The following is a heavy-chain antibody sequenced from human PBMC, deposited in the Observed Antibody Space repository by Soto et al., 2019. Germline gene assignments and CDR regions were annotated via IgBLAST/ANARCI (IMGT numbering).Heavy chain of an antibody. J-gene: IGHJ4*02. CDR2: IYYIGST. Sequence: SXTLSLTCTVSGGSISSYYWSWIRQPPVKGLEWFVHIYYIGSTNYIPALKSRVTIAVDTSKNRFSLKLSSVTAADPAVYYCVGRDYCSGCSCYSARISYYCGRETLFTVS. CDR1: GGSISSYY. D-gene: IGHD2-15*01. V-gene: IGHV4-59*08. CDR3: VGRDYCSGCSCYSARISYY.